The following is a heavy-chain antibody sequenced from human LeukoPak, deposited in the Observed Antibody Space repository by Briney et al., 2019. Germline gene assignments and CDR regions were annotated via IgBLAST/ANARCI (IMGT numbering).Heavy chain of an antibody. J-gene: IGHJ4*02. CDR3: ARVVGAGYCSSISCYFDY. Sequence: SETLSLTCTVSGGSISSYYWSWIRQPPGKGLEWIGYIYTSGSTNYNPSLKSRVTISVDTSKNQFSLKLSSVTAADTAVYYCARVVGAGYCSSISCYFDYWGQGTLVTVSS. CDR1: GGSISSYY. V-gene: IGHV4-4*09. CDR2: IYTSGST. D-gene: IGHD2-2*01.